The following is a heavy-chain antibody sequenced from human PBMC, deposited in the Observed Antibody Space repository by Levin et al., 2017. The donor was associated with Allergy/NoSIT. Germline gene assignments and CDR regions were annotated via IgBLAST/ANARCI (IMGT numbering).Heavy chain of an antibody. Sequence: TGGSLRLSCAASGFTFSNYAMSWVRQAPGKGLEWVSAITGSADKTYFADSVKGRFTISRDNSKNTLFLQMNSLRADDTAIYYCVKDARAVDTVMSWYWGQGTLVTVSS. V-gene: IGHV3-23*01. CDR1: GFTFSNYA. D-gene: IGHD5-18*01. CDR3: VKDARAVDTVMSWY. J-gene: IGHJ4*02. CDR2: ITGSADKT.